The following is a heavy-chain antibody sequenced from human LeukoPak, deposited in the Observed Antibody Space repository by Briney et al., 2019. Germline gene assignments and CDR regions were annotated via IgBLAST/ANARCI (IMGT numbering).Heavy chain of an antibody. J-gene: IGHJ4*02. Sequence: NPSETLSLTRTVSGGSISSYYWSWIRQPPGKGLEWIGYIYYSGSTNYNPSLKSRVTISVDTSKNQFSLKLSSVTAADTAVYYCARRAPYSYEWSTLDYWGQGTLVTVSS. V-gene: IGHV4-59*08. CDR1: GGSISSYY. CDR3: ARRAPYSYEWSTLDY. CDR2: IYYSGST. D-gene: IGHD5-18*01.